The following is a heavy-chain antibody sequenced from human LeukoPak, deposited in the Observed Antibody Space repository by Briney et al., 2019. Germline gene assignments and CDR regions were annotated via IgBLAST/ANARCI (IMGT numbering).Heavy chain of an antibody. D-gene: IGHD1-20*01. Sequence: PSETLSLICAVYGGSFSGYYWSWIRQPPGKGLEWIGEINHSGSTNYNPSLKSRVTISVDTSKNQFSLKLSSVTAADTAVYYCARGRRGNWNKPRPFDYWGQGTLVTVSS. CDR1: GGSFSGYY. CDR2: INHSGST. V-gene: IGHV4-34*01. CDR3: ARGRRGNWNKPRPFDY. J-gene: IGHJ4*02.